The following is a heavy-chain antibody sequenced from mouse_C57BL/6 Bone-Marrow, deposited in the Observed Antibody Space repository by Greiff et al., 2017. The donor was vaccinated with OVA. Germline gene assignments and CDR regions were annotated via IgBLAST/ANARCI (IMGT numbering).Heavy chain of an antibody. D-gene: IGHD2-4*01. CDR3: SRELYYDYVFAY. J-gene: IGHJ3*01. CDR2: IYPGSGST. V-gene: IGHV1-55*01. Sequence: QVQLQQPGAELVKPGASVKMSCKASGYTFTSYWITWVKQRPGQGLEWIGDIYPGSGSTNYNEKFKSKATLTVDPSSSTAYMQLSSLTSADSAVDYCSRELYYDYVFAYWGQGTLVTVSA. CDR1: GYTFTSYW.